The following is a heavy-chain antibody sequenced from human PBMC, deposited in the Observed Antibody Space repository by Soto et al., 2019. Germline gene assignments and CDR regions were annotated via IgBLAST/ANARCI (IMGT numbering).Heavy chain of an antibody. Sequence: PSETLSLTCTVSGGSISSYYWSWIRQPPGKGLEWIGYIYYSGSTDYDPSLKSRVTISVDTSKNQFSLKLSSVTAADTAVDYCGRRWGTYFDFWGQGTLVTVSS. J-gene: IGHJ4*02. CDR1: GGSISSYY. D-gene: IGHD7-27*01. CDR2: IYYSGST. CDR3: GRRWGTYFDF. V-gene: IGHV4-59*01.